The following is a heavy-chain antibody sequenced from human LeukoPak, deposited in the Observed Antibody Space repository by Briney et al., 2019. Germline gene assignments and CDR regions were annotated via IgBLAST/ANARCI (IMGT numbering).Heavy chain of an antibody. CDR2: IHYSGIT. CDR3: ARVPTYGGSPYYMDV. Sequence: TSETLSLTCAVSGYSISSGYYWGWVRQPPGKGLEWIGGIHYSGITYYNPSLKSRVTISEDTSKNQFSLKVTSVTAADTAVYYCARVPTYGGSPYYMDVWGKGNTVSVSS. CDR1: GYSISSGYY. D-gene: IGHD4-23*01. V-gene: IGHV4-38-2*01. J-gene: IGHJ6*03.